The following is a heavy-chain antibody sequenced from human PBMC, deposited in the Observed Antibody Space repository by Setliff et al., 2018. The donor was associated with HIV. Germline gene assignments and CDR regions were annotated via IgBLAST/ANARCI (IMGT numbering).Heavy chain of an antibody. CDR1: GGSISGSSYH. D-gene: IGHD6-19*01. CDR3: ARDGGSSGWYFVLGYSDY. CDR2: IYHSGST. V-gene: IGHV4-39*07. J-gene: IGHJ4*02. Sequence: ASETLSLTCTVSGGSISGSSYHWGWIRQTPGKGLEWIGSIYHSGSTYYNPSLNDRATISLDTSKNQFSLKLNSVTAADTAVYYCARDGGSSGWYFVLGYSDYWGPGTLVTVSS.